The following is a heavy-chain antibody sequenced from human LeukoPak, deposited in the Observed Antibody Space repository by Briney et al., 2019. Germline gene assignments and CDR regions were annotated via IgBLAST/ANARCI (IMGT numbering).Heavy chain of an antibody. CDR3: ARAYYDSSGYHYFDY. Sequence: GGSLRLSCAASGFTFSSYSMNWVRQAPGKGLEWVSYISSSSSTIYYADSVKGRFTISRDNAKNSLYLQMNSLRAEDTAVYYCARAYYDSSGYHYFDYWGQGTLVTVSS. J-gene: IGHJ4*02. V-gene: IGHV3-48*01. CDR1: GFTFSSYS. CDR2: ISSSSSTI. D-gene: IGHD3-22*01.